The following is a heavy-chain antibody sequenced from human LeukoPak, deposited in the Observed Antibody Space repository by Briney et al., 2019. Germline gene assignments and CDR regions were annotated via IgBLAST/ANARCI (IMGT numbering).Heavy chain of an antibody. V-gene: IGHV4-61*02. CDR3: ARGVTAAGIDY. CDR1: GGAISSGNIYY. D-gene: IGHD6-13*01. Sequence: PSETLSLTCTVSGGAISSGNIYYWNWIRQPAGKGLEWIGRVYSSGSTNYNPSLKSRVTISIDTSKSQFSLKLSSVTAEDTAVYYCARGVTAAGIDYWGQGTLVTASS. J-gene: IGHJ4*02. CDR2: VYSSGST.